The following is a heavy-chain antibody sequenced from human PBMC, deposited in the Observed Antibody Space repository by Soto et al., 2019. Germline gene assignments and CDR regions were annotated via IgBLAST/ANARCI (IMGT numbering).Heavy chain of an antibody. CDR2: IYYDGSDK. D-gene: IGHD2-2*01. CDR3: ARSSTAFFYFDS. J-gene: IGHJ4*02. Sequence: GGSLRLSCAASGFPFSSYGMHWVRQAPGKGLEWVAVIYYDGSDKYYADSVKGRFTISRDNSKNHFSLTLTSVTAADTAVYYCARSSTAFFYFDSWGLGTLVTVSS. V-gene: IGHV3-33*01. CDR1: GFPFSSYG.